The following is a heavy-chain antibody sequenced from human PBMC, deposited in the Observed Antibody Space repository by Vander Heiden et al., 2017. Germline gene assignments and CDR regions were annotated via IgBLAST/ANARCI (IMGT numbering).Heavy chain of an antibody. D-gene: IGHD6-13*01. J-gene: IGHJ5*02. CDR3: AKDGGGSSWYEGVNWFDP. CDR1: GFTFDDYA. Sequence: EVQLVESGGGLVQPGRSLRLSCAASGFTFDDYAMHWVRQAPGKGLEWVSGISWNSGSIGYADSVKGRFTISRDNAKNSLYLQMNSLRAEDTALYYCAKDGGGSSWYEGVNWFDPWGQGTLVTVSS. V-gene: IGHV3-9*01. CDR2: ISWNSGSI.